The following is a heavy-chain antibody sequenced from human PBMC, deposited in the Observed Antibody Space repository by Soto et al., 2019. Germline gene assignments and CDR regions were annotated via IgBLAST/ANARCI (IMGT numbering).Heavy chain of an antibody. CDR1: GFTFSNAW. Sequence: GGSLRLSCAASGFTFSNAWMSWVRQAPGKGLEWVGRMKSKTDGGTTDYAAPVEGRFTISRDDSKNTLYLQMNSLKTEDTAVYYCTTDIHYYDSSGYYSDYFDYWGQGTLVTVSS. J-gene: IGHJ4*02. CDR3: TTDIHYYDSSGYYSDYFDY. CDR2: MKSKTDGGTT. V-gene: IGHV3-15*01. D-gene: IGHD3-22*01.